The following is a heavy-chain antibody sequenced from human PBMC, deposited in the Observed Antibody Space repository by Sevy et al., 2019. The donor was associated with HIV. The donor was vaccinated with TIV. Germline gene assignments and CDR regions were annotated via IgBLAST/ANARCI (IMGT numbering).Heavy chain of an antibody. CDR3: AREADITMIRSGPLGIDWFDP. D-gene: IGHD3-22*01. CDR2: INPNSGGT. V-gene: IGHV1-2*02. J-gene: IGHJ5*02. Sequence: ASVKVSCKDSGYTFTGYYMHWVRQAPGQGLEWMGWINPNSGGTNYAQRFQGRVTMTRDTSISTAYKKLSRQRSDDTAVNYCAREADITMIRSGPLGIDWFDPWGQGTLVTVSS. CDR1: GYTFTGYY.